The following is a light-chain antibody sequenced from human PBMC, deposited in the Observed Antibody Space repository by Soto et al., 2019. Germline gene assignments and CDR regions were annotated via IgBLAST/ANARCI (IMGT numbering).Light chain of an antibody. J-gene: IGKJ2*01. CDR2: AAA. CDR1: QDISSY. Sequence: AIRMTLSPSSFSASTGDRVTITCRASQDISSYLAWYQQKVGKAPKLLIYAAATLQRGAPSRFSGSGSGTDFTLTISRLQSEDFATYYCQQYFTYPYTLGQGTKLEI. V-gene: IGKV1-8*01. CDR3: QQYFTYPYT.